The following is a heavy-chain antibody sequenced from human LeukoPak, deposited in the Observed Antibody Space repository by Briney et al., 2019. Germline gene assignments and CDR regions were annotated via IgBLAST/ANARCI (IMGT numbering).Heavy chain of an antibody. Sequence: GGSLRLSCAASGFTFSSYSMSWVRQAPGKGLEWVSSISSSSSYIYYADSVKGRFTISRDSAKNSLNLQMNSLRAEDTAVYYCTREGTIVVGDAFDLWGQGTMVTVSS. CDR1: GFTFSSYS. J-gene: IGHJ3*01. CDR3: TREGTIVVGDAFDL. V-gene: IGHV3-21*06. D-gene: IGHD2-15*01. CDR2: ISSSSSYI.